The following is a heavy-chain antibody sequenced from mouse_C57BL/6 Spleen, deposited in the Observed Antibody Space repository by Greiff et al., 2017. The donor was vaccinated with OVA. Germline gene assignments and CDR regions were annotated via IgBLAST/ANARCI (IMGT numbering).Heavy chain of an antibody. CDR3: ARHRYYYGSSYDFDY. V-gene: IGHV1-9*01. CDR1: GYTFTGYW. Sequence: QVQLQQSGAELMKPGASVKLSCKATGYTFTGYWIEWVKQRPGHGLEWIGEILPGSGSSNYNEKFKGKATFTADTSSNTAYMQLSSLTTEDSAIYYCARHRYYYGSSYDFDYWGQGTTLTVSS. D-gene: IGHD1-1*01. CDR2: ILPGSGSS. J-gene: IGHJ2*01.